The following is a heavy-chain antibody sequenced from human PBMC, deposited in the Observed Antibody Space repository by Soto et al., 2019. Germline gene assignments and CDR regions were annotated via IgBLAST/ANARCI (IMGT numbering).Heavy chain of an antibody. D-gene: IGHD1-26*01. CDR2: ITSSSSYT. CDR3: TGGQANLAVNFDY. Sequence: QVQLVESGGGLVQPGGSLRLSCAASGSSFRDYYMSWIRQSPGKGLEWLSYITSSSSYTHYADSVKGRFTISRDNAKNSLYLQMNSLRAEDTAVYYCTGGQANLAVNFDYWGQGTPVTVSS. J-gene: IGHJ4*02. CDR1: GSSFRDYY. V-gene: IGHV3-11*05.